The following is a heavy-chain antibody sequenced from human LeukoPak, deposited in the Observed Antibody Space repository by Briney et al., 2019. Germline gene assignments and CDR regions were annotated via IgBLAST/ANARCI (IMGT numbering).Heavy chain of an antibody. J-gene: IGHJ4*02. D-gene: IGHD3-22*01. V-gene: IGHV1-18*01. CDR1: GYTFTNFG. CDR2: IAPYNGDT. CDR3: ASRSYYDTTGYYQFYFDY. Sequence: ASVRVSCKASGYTFTNFGITWVRQAPGQGLEWMGWIAPYNGDTHYTQSLQDRVTMTTDTSTSTAYMELRSLRSDDTAVYYCASRSYYDTTGYYQFYFDYWGQGTLVTVSS.